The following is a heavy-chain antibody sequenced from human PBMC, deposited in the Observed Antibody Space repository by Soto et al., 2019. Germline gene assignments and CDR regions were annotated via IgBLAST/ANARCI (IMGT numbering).Heavy chain of an antibody. J-gene: IGHJ3*02. V-gene: IGHV1-46*01. D-gene: IGHD5-12*01. CDR2: INPTGSMT. CDR1: GYSFITSYY. CDR3: ARDTGYDHDAFDI. Sequence: ASVKVSCKASGYSFITSYYMHWVRQAPGQGLEWMGIINPTGSMTKYSQRFQGRLTMTRDASTSTDYMELTTLTSEDTAVYFCARDTGYDHDAFDIWGQGTMVTVSS.